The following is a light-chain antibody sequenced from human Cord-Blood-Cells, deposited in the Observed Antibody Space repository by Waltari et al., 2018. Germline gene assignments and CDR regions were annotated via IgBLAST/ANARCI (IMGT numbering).Light chain of an antibody. CDR1: QSISSW. CDR3: QQYNSYSWT. V-gene: IGKV1-5*03. J-gene: IGKJ1*01. Sequence: DIQMTQSPSTLSASVGDRVTITCRASQSISSWLAWYQQKPGKAPKLLNYKASSLESGVPSSFSGSGSGTEFTLTISSLQPDDFATYYCQQYNSYSWTFGQGTKVEIK. CDR2: KAS.